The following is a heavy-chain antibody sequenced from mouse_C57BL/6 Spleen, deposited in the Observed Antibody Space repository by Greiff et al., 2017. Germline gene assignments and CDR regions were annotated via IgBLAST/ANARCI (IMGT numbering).Heavy chain of an antibody. J-gene: IGHJ2*01. Sequence: VQLQQSGAELVKPGASVKISCKASGYAFSSYWMNWVKQRPGKGLEWIGQIYPGDGDTNYNGKFKGKATLTADKSSSTAYMQLSSLTSEDSAVYFCARQAPVSSSFDYWGQGTTLTVSS. CDR1: GYAFSSYW. D-gene: IGHD1-3*01. V-gene: IGHV1-80*01. CDR3: ARQAPVSSSFDY. CDR2: IYPGDGDT.